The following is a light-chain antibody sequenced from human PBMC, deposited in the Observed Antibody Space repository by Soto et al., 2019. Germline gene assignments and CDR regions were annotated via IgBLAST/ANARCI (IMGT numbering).Light chain of an antibody. J-gene: IGKJ1*01. CDR3: QQYINWPRT. CDR1: QSVRSA. CDR2: DAS. Sequence: ETVMTQSPATLSVSPGERATLSYRASQSVRSAVAWYQQKPGQPPRLLIYDASTRATGIPARFRGSGSGTEFTLTISSLQSEDFAIYYCQQYINWPRTFGQGTKVDIK. V-gene: IGKV3-15*01.